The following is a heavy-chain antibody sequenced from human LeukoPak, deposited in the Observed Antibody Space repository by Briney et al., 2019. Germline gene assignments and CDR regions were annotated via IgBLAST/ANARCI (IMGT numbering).Heavy chain of an antibody. V-gene: IGHV4-39*01. Sequence: PSETLSLTCIVSGDSISSSTYYWAWIRQPPGKGLEWIGTISYSGSTYYNPSLKSRVIISIDMSKNQLSLKLSSVTAADTAVYYCARGSRGYSYGWGQGNLVTVSS. J-gene: IGHJ4*02. CDR2: ISYSGST. CDR1: GDSISSSTYY. CDR3: ARGSRGYSYG. D-gene: IGHD5-18*01.